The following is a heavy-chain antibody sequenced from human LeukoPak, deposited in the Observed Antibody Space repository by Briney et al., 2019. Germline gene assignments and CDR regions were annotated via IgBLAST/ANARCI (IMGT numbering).Heavy chain of an antibody. CDR3: ARGPSTGDFDF. J-gene: IGHJ4*02. Sequence: ASVKVSCKASGYTFSVYFMHWMRQAPGQRLEWKGWINPSTGGTSFAQNFQGRVTMTRDTSISTAYMELSSLRSDDTAVYYCARGPSTGDFDFWGQGTLVTVSS. D-gene: IGHD7-27*01. CDR2: INPSTGGT. CDR1: GYTFSVYF. V-gene: IGHV1-2*02.